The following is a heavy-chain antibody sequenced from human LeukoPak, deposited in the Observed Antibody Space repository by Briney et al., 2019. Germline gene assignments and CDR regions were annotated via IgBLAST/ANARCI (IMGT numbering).Heavy chain of an antibody. CDR1: GYSFTTYW. Sequence: GESLKISCKGSGYSFTTYWIAWVRQMPGKGLEWMGIIYPGDSDTRYSPSFQGQVTISADKSITTAYLQWSSLKASDTAIYYCGRTMVISTSSPLDYWGQGTLVTVS. CDR3: GRTMVISTSSPLDY. V-gene: IGHV5-51*01. CDR2: IYPGDSDT. J-gene: IGHJ4*02. D-gene: IGHD2-2*01.